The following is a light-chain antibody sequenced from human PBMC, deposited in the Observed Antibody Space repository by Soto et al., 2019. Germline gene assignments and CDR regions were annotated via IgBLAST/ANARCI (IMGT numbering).Light chain of an antibody. Sequence: VMTQSPATLSVSPGERATLSCRASQNVGGSVAWYQQKPGQAPRLLIYRASTRATGIPARFSGSGSGTEFTLTISSLQSEYFAIYYCQQHSDWPLTFGGGTRVEI. CDR3: QQHSDWPLT. CDR1: QNVGGS. J-gene: IGKJ4*01. V-gene: IGKV3-15*01. CDR2: RAS.